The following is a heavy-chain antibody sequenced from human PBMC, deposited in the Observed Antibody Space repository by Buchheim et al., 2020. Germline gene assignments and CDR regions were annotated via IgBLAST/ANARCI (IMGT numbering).Heavy chain of an antibody. CDR2: IWYDGSNK. CDR3: ARDYDILTGYVYYYYGMDV. V-gene: IGHV3-33*01. CDR1: GFTFSSYG. D-gene: IGHD3-9*01. Sequence: QVQLVESGGGVVQPGRSLRLSCAASGFTFSSYGMHWVRQAPGKGLEWVAVIWYDGSNKYYADSVKGRFTISRDNSKNTLYLQMNSLRAEDTAVYYCARDYDILTGYVYYYYGMDVWGQGTT. J-gene: IGHJ6*02.